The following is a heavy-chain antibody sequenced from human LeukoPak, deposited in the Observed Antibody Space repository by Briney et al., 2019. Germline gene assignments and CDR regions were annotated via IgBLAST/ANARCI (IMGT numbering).Heavy chain of an antibody. D-gene: IGHD1-7*01. Sequence: SETLSLTCAVYGGSFSGYYWSWIRQPPGKGLEWIGEINHSGSTNYNPSLKSRVTISVDTSKNQFSLKLSSVTAADTAVYYCARELRFRAPGRAFDYWGQGTLVTVSS. CDR2: INHSGST. CDR1: GGSFSGYY. J-gene: IGHJ4*02. V-gene: IGHV4-34*01. CDR3: ARELRFRAPGRAFDY.